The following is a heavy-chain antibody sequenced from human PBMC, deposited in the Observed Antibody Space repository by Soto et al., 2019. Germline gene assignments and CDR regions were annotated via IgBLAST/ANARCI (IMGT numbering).Heavy chain of an antibody. Sequence: ASVKVSCKASGGTFSSYAISWVRQAPGQGLEWMGGIIPIFGTANYAQKFQGRVTITADESTSTAYMELSSLRSEDTAVYYCASPSKEYCSSTSCYARDYWGQGT. CDR2: IIPIFGTA. D-gene: IGHD2-2*01. CDR3: ASPSKEYCSSTSCYARDY. CDR1: GGTFSSYA. V-gene: IGHV1-69*13. J-gene: IGHJ4*02.